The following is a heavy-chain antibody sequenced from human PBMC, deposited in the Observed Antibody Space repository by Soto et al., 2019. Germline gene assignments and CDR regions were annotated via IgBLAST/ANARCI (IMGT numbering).Heavy chain of an antibody. CDR3: AKYTEGSDA. Sequence: EEQLLESGGGLIQPGGYLRLSCAASGFPFRNYAMTWVRQAPGKGLEWVSSISGSGGATFYAGSVKGRFTISRDNSRNTLYLQMNSLRAEVTAIYYCAKYTEGSDAWGQGTLVTVYS. V-gene: IGHV3-23*01. CDR1: GFPFRNYA. J-gene: IGHJ5*02. CDR2: ISGSGGAT.